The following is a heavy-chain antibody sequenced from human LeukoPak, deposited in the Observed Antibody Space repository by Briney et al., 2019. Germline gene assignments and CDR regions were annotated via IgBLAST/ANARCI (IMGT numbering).Heavy chain of an antibody. D-gene: IGHD3-22*01. CDR2: ISYDGSNK. J-gene: IGHJ4*02. CDR3: AKDLPYDSSGYMDFDY. Sequence: GGSLRLSCAASGFTFSSYGMHWVRQAPGKGLEWVAVISYDGSNKYYADSVKGRFTISRDNSKNTLYLQMNGLRAEDTAVYYCAKDLPYDSSGYMDFDYWGQGTLVTVSS. V-gene: IGHV3-30*18. CDR1: GFTFSSYG.